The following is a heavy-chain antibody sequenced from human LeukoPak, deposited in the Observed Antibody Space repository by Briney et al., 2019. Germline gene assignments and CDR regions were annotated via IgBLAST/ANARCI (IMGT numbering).Heavy chain of an antibody. D-gene: IGHD3-9*01. Sequence: VASVKVSCKASGGTFSSYAISWVRQAPGQGLEWMGGIIPIFGTANYAQKFQGRVTITAGKSTSTAYMELSSLRSEDTAVYYCARDSSLSLTGYYNSPYYFDYWGQGTLVTVSS. CDR3: ARDSSLSLTGYYNSPYYFDY. CDR1: GGTFSSYA. CDR2: IIPIFGTA. J-gene: IGHJ4*02. V-gene: IGHV1-69*06.